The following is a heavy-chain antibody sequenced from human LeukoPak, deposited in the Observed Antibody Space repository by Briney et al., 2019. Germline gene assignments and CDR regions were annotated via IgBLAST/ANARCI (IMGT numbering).Heavy chain of an antibody. J-gene: IGHJ6*04. CDR3: ARERGYRGTNGVCLDV. V-gene: IGHV3-21*01. D-gene: IGHD2-8*01. Sequence: GGSLRLSCAASGFTFSSYSMNWVRQAPGKGLEWVSSISSSSSYIYYADSVKGRFTISRDNAKNSLYLQMNSLRAEDTAVYYCARERGYRGTNGVCLDVWGKGTTVTVSS. CDR2: ISSSSSYI. CDR1: GFTFSSYS.